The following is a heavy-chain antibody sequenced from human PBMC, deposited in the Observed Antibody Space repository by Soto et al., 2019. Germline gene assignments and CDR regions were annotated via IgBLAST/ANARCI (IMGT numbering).Heavy chain of an antibody. CDR1: GGTFSSYA. J-gene: IGHJ6*02. Sequence: ASVKVSCKASGGTFSSYAISWVRQAPGQGLEWMGGIIPILGIANYAQKFQGRVTITADKSTSTAYMELSSLRSEDTAVYYCARETRLLRGSYYYYYGMDVWGQGTTVTVSS. V-gene: IGHV1-69*10. CDR3: ARETRLLRGSYYYYYGMDV. D-gene: IGHD3-16*01. CDR2: IIPILGIA.